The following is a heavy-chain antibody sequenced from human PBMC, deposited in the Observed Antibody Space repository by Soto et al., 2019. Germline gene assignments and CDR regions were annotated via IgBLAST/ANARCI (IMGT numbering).Heavy chain of an antibody. CDR3: ARGRLSTALDY. CDR2: VNPNTGNT. D-gene: IGHD2-2*01. J-gene: IGHJ4*02. V-gene: IGHV1-8*01. CDR1: GYTFTSYD. Sequence: QVQLVQAGAEVKKPGASVKVSCKASGYTFTSYDISWVRQATGQGLEGMGWVNPNTGNTGYVQKFKGRVIMTANISTSTAYIEVSSLRFDDTAVYYCARGRLSTALDYWGQGTLATVSS.